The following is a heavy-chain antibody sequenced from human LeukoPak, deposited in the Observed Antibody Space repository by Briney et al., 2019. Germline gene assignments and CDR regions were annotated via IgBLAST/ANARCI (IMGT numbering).Heavy chain of an antibody. V-gene: IGHV1-46*01. D-gene: IGHD6-19*01. CDR1: GYTFTNYY. CDR2: INPDVGYT. CDR3: TRVGSSGWNPLSYFDY. Sequence: ASVKVSCKASGYTFTNYYLHWVRQAPGQGLEWMGVINPDVGYTNYAQKFQGRVTMTRDTSTSTVYMELSSLRSDDTAVYYCTRVGSSGWNPLSYFDYWGQGTLVTVSS. J-gene: IGHJ4*02.